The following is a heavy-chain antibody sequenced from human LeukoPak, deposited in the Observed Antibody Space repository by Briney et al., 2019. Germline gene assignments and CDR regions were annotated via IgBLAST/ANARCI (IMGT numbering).Heavy chain of an antibody. CDR2: VDHTGST. J-gene: IGHJ6*03. CDR1: DDSITMYY. CDR3: ARGRVSSSTWYSTYYYFFYMDF. V-gene: IGHV4-59*01. Sequence: SETLSLTCTVSDDSITMYYWAWIRQPPGKGLEWIGYVDHTGSTKFNPSLNGRVSISRDTSNNFFSLRLRSVTAADTAVYFCARGRVSSSTWYSTYYYFFYMDFWGKGTTVTVSS. D-gene: IGHD4-11*01.